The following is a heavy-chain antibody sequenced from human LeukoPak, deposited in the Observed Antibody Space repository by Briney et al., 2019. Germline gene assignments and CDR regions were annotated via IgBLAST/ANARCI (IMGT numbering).Heavy chain of an antibody. D-gene: IGHD6-19*01. CDR3: ARAGSSGWHNDY. V-gene: IGHV3-72*01. Sequence: GGSLRLSCAASGFTFSDHYMDWVRQAPGKGLEWVGRTRNKANSYTTEYAASVKGRFTISRDASKNSLYLQMSSLKTEDTAVYYCARAGSSGWHNDYWGQGTLVTVSS. CDR1: GFTFSDHY. CDR2: TRNKANSYTT. J-gene: IGHJ4*02.